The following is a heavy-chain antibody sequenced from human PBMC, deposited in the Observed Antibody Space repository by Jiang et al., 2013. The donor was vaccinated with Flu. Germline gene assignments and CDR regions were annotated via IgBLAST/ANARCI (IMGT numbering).Heavy chain of an antibody. Sequence: SVKVSCKASGYTFTSYAMNWVRQAPGQGLEWMGWINTNTGNPTYAQGFTGRFAFSLDTSVSTAYLQISSLKAEDTAVYYCATRPGTAMAAYDYWGQGTLVTVSS. D-gene: IGHD5-18*01. CDR3: ATRPGTAMAAYDY. J-gene: IGHJ4*02. V-gene: IGHV7-4-1*02. CDR2: INTNTGNP. CDR1: GYTFTSYA.